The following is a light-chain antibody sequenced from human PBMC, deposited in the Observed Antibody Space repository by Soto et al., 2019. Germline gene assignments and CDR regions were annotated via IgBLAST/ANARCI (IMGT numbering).Light chain of an antibody. CDR1: QTISNY. J-gene: IGKJ2*01. V-gene: IGKV1-39*01. CDR2: GAS. Sequence: DIQMTQSPSSLSASVGDRVTITCRATQTISNYLSWYQKKPGKPPKLLIFGASSLQGGVPSRFSGRRSGTDFTLTIRNLRPEDVAIYYCQQTYITPYTFGQGTNLDIK. CDR3: QQTYITPYT.